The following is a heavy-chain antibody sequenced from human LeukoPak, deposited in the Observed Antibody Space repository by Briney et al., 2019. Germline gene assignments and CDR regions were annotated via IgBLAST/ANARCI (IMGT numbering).Heavy chain of an antibody. Sequence: GGSLRLSCAASGFTFSGYDMNWVRQAPGKGLEWVSYISSSGSTIYFADSMKGRFTISRDNAKDSLYLQMSSLRAEDTAVYYCARVGCSGVICPIDYWGQGTLVTVSS. CDR2: ISSSGSTI. CDR1: GFTFSGYD. J-gene: IGHJ4*02. D-gene: IGHD2-15*01. V-gene: IGHV3-48*01. CDR3: ARVGCSGVICPIDY.